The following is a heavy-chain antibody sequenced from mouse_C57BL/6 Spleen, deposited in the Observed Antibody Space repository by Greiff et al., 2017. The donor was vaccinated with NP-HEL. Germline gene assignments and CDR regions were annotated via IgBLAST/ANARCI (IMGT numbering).Heavy chain of an antibody. V-gene: IGHV1-76*01. J-gene: IGHJ4*01. D-gene: IGHD2-3*01. CDR1: GYTFTDYY. CDR3: ARVGVYDGYYGAMDY. CDR2: IYPGSGNT. Sequence: QVHVKQSGAELVRPGASVKLSCKASGYTFTDYYINWVKQRPGQGLEWIARIYPGSGNTYYNEKFKGKATLTAEKSSSTAYMQLSSLTSEDSAVYFCARVGVYDGYYGAMDYWGQGTSVTVSS.